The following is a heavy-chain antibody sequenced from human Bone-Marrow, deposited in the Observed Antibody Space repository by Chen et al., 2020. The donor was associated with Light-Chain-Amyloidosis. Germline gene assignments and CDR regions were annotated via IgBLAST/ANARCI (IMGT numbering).Heavy chain of an antibody. J-gene: IGHJ4*02. CDR2: ISGSNKYL. CDR3: ARVDYYDNSGYYERRND. CDR1: GFTFRTYC. Sequence: SGGGLVKPGGSLRLSCATSGFTFRTYCFSWVRQAPGKGLEWVSSISGSNKYLFYANSVKGRFTISKDNDERSVYLQMNSRRVEDTAVYYCARVDYYDNSGYYERRNDWGQGTLVTVSS. V-gene: IGHV3-21*01. D-gene: IGHD3-22*01.